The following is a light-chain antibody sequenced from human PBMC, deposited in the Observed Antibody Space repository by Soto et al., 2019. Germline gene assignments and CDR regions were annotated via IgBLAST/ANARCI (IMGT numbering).Light chain of an antibody. CDR3: SSYTSSGTLYV. Sequence: QSALTQPPAASGSPGQSVTISCTGTSSDVGGYKYVSWYQQHPGKAPKLMIYEVTYRPSGVSDRFSGSKSGNTASLTVSGLQAEDEADYYCSSYTSSGTLYVFGTGTKLTVL. V-gene: IGLV2-14*01. CDR2: EVT. J-gene: IGLJ1*01. CDR1: SSDVGGYKY.